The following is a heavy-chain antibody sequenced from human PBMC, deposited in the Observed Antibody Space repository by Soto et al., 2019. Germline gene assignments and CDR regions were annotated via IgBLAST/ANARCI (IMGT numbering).Heavy chain of an antibody. D-gene: IGHD4-4*01. J-gene: IGHJ5*02. Sequence: QVQLVQSGAEVRKPGASVRVSCKATGYSLTRHDINWLRQAAGKGLEWMGWMNPNSGNAVYAQKFQGRVPMTRNTSITTAYIEVTSLTSEDTAVYFCARGAYNDYSHWFDPWGQGTLVTVSS. CDR1: GYSLTRHD. CDR3: ARGAYNDYSHWFDP. V-gene: IGHV1-8*01. CDR2: MNPNSGNA.